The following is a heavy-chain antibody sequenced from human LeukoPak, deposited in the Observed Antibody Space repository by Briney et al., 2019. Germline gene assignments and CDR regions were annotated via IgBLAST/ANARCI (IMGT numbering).Heavy chain of an antibody. J-gene: IGHJ3*02. V-gene: IGHV4-59*01. CDR3: ARVSSWSNDAFDI. Sequence: SETLSLTCTVSGGSISSYYWSWIRQPPGKGLEWIGYIYYSGNTNYNPSLKSRVTISVDTSKNQFSLKLSSVTAADTAVYYCARVSSWSNDAFDIWGQGTMVTVSS. CDR1: GGSISSYY. D-gene: IGHD6-13*01. CDR2: IYYSGNT.